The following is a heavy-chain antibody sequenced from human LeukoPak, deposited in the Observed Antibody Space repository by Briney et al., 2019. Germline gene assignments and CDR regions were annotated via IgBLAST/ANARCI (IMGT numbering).Heavy chain of an antibody. J-gene: IGHJ4*02. CDR1: GFTFSSYA. Sequence: PGGSLRLSCAASGFTFSSYAMSWVRQAPGKGLEWVSAISGSGGSTYYADSVKGRFTISRDNSKNTLYPQMNSLRAEDTAVYYCAILGYCSGGSCYPSLDYWGQGTLVTVSS. CDR3: AILGYCSGGSCYPSLDY. CDR2: ISGSGGST. D-gene: IGHD2-15*01. V-gene: IGHV3-23*01.